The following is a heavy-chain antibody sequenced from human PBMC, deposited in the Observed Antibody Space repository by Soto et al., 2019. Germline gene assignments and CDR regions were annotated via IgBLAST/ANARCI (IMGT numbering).Heavy chain of an antibody. V-gene: IGHV4-34*01. Sequence: QVQLQQWGAGLLKPSETLSLTCAVYGGFVTSGSYYWSWIRQPPGKGLEWLGEMSHSGGTHFNPSLKRRVTIAVDTSKKQFTLKMRSVTAADTALYSCARVERGTATTVVDDFDIWGPGTMVTVSS. CDR2: MSHSGGT. CDR1: GGFVTSGSYY. D-gene: IGHD1-1*01. CDR3: ARVERGTATTVVDDFDI. J-gene: IGHJ3*02.